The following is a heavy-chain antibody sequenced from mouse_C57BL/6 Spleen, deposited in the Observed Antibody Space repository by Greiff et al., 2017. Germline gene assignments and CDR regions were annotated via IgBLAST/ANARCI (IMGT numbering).Heavy chain of an antibody. V-gene: IGHV1-82*01. CDR1: GYAFSSSW. Sequence: VQLQQSGPELVKPGASVKISCKASGYAFSSSWMNWVKQRPGKGLEWIGRIYPGDGDTNYNGKFKGKATLTADKSSSTAYMQLSSLTSEDSAVYFCARRGVYYGNYVAMDYWGQGTSVTVSS. CDR2: IYPGDGDT. J-gene: IGHJ4*01. D-gene: IGHD2-1*01. CDR3: ARRGVYYGNYVAMDY.